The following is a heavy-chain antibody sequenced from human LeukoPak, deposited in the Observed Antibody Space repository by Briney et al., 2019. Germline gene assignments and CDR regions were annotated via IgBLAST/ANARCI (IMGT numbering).Heavy chain of an antibody. CDR2: INPNSSDT. D-gene: IGHD5/OR15-5a*01. J-gene: IGHJ4*02. CDR1: GYTFTGYY. V-gene: IGHV1-2*02. CDR3: VRGRPPNADIVSKLFDY. Sequence: ASVRVSCRASGYTFTGYYVHGVRQAPGQRLEEVGWINPNSSDTKYAQNFQGRVTMTRDTSISTAYMELRFDDTAVYYCVRGRPPNADIVSKLFDYWGQGTLVTVSS.